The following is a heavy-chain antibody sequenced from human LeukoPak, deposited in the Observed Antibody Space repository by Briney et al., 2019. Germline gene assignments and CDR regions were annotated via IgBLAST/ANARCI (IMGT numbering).Heavy chain of an antibody. CDR2: VNRDGSET. Sequence: GGSLRLSCAASGFTLSNHWMTWVRQVPGKGPEWVANVNRDGSETYYLDSVKGRFTISKDNAKNSLYLQMNSLRAEDTALYHCARNNGMDVWGQGTTVIVSS. CDR1: GFTLSNHW. CDR3: ARNNGMDV. J-gene: IGHJ6*02. V-gene: IGHV3-7*03.